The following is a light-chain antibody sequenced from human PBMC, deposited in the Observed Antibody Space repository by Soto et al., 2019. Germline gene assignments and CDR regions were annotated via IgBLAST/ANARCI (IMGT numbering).Light chain of an antibody. J-gene: IGKJ1*01. V-gene: IGKV1-39*01. CDR3: QQSYSKRA. CDR1: QSISSS. CDR2: AAS. Sequence: DIQMTQSPSSLSASVGDRVTITCRASQSISSSLNWYQQKPGKAPKLLIFAASSLQSGVPPRFRGSGSGTDFTLTISSLQPEDFATYYCQQSYSKRAFGQGTKVEIK.